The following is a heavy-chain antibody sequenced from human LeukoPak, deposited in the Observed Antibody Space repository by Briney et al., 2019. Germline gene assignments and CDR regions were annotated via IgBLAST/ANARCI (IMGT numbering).Heavy chain of an antibody. D-gene: IGHD3-10*01. CDR3: ARGRSYYYGSGILFDY. CDR2: INHSGST. V-gene: IGHV4-34*01. CDR1: GGSFSGYY. J-gene: IGHJ4*02. Sequence: PSETLSLTCAVYGGSFSGYYWSWIRQPPGKGLEWIGKINHSGSTNYNPSLKSRVTISVDTSKNQFSLKLSSVTAADTAVYYCARGRSYYYGSGILFDYWGQGTLVTVSS.